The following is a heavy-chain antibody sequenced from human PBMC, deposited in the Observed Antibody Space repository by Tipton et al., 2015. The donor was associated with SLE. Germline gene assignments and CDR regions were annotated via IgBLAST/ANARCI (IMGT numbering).Heavy chain of an antibody. CDR3: ARGVAGYFYYCYMDV. CDR2: ISHSGSA. CDR1: GGSFSGYA. V-gene: IGHV4-34*01. Sequence: TLSLTCAVSGGSFSGYAWSWIRQSPGKRLEWIGEISHSGSANYNPSLKSRGTISLDMSKNQFSLRLSSVTAADTAVYYCARGVAGYFYYCYMDVWGQGTLVTVS. J-gene: IGHJ6*03.